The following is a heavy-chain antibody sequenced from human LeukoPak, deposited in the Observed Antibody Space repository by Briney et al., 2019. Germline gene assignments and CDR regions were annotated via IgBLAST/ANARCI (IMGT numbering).Heavy chain of an antibody. D-gene: IGHD1-14*01. V-gene: IGHV3-21*01. J-gene: IGHJ4*02. CDR3: ARSRTSSPYDKNLNF. CDR2: ISSSINYI. Sequence: GGSLRLSCAASGFTFSSYTMSWVREAPGKGLELVSSISSSINYIYHADSVKGRFTISRDDAQNSVYLQMNSLKDEDTAVYYCARSRTSSPYDKNLNFWGQGTLVIVSS. CDR1: GFTFSSYT.